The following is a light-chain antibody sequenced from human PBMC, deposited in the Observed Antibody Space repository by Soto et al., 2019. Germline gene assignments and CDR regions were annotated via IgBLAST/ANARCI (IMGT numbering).Light chain of an antibody. CDR2: SNN. CDR3: QSYDISHVV. CDR1: SSNIGANYD. J-gene: IGLJ2*01. Sequence: QSVLTQPPSVSGAPGQRVTISCTGSSSNIGANYDVHWFQQFPGTAPKLLIYSNNNRPSGVPDRFSGSKSGTSASLAITGLQADDEADYYCQSYDISHVVFGGGTKLTV. V-gene: IGLV1-40*01.